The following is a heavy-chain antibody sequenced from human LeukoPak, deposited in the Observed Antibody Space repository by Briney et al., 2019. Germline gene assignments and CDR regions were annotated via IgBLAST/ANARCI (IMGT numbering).Heavy chain of an antibody. D-gene: IGHD5-12*01. CDR2: IYSGGST. CDR1: GFTFSSYA. J-gene: IGHJ4*02. CDR3: ARGRLGVSGHVDY. V-gene: IGHV3-66*02. Sequence: PGGSLRLSCAASGFTFSSYAMSWVRQAPGKGLEWVSVIYSGGSTYYADSVKGRFTISRDNSKNTLYLQMNSLRAEDTAVYYCARGRLGVSGHVDYWGQGTLVTVSS.